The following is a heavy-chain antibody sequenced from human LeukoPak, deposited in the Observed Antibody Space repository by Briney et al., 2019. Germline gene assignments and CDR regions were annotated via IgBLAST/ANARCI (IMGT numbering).Heavy chain of an antibody. V-gene: IGHV3-30*04. Sequence: GGSLRLSCAASGFTFSSYAMHWVRQAPGKGLEWVAVISYDGSNKYYADSVKGRFTISRDNSKNTLYLQMNSLRAEDTAVYYCATVTSYRVDYWGQGTLVTVSS. J-gene: IGHJ4*02. CDR1: GFTFSSYA. CDR2: ISYDGSNK. CDR3: ATVTSYRVDY. D-gene: IGHD1-1*01.